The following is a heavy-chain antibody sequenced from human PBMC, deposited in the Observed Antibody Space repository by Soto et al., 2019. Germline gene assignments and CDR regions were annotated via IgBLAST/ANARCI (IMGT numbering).Heavy chain of an antibody. CDR3: ARDVLYSTSRIDS. CDR1: GGSISSGGYS. V-gene: IGHV4-30-2*05. CDR2: IYHSGST. J-gene: IGHJ4*02. Sequence: SETLSLTCAVSGGSISSGGYSCNWIRQPPGKGLEWIGYIYHSGSTYYNPSLKSRVTISVDTSKNQFSLKLSSVTAADTAVYHCARDVLYSTSRIDSWGQGTLVTVSS. D-gene: IGHD6-6*01.